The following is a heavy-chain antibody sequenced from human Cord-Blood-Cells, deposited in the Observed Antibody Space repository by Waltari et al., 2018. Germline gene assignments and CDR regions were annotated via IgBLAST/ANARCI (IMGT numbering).Heavy chain of an antibody. Sequence: QVQLVESGGGVVKPGRSLRLSCAASGFTFRSYGMPWVRQASGKGLVWVAVISYDGSNKYYADSVKGRFTISRDNSKNTLYLQMNSLRAEDTAVYYCSTGENYFDYWGQGTLVTVSS. CDR1: GFTFRSYG. J-gene: IGHJ4*02. CDR3: STGENYFDY. D-gene: IGHD7-27*01. V-gene: IGHV3-30*03. CDR2: ISYDGSNK.